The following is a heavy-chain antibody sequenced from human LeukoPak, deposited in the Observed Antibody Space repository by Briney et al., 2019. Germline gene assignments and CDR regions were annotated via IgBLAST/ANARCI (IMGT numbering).Heavy chain of an antibody. CDR2: INPNSGHP. CDR3: ARGGYCSGGSCYLDY. V-gene: IGHV1-8*03. CDR1: GSTFTDYD. D-gene: IGHD2-15*01. Sequence: ASVKVSCKASGSTFTDYDISWVREAPGQGLGGWGWINPNSGHPGYGQQSQGRVTLTRDTSVSTAYMELSSLRSEDTAVYYCARGGYCSGGSCYLDYWGQGTLVTVSS. J-gene: IGHJ4*02.